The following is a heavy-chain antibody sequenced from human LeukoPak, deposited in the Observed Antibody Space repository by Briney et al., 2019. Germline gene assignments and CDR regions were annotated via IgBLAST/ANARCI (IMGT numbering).Heavy chain of an antibody. D-gene: IGHD6-13*01. CDR1: GYTFTGYY. CDR2: INPNSGGT. Sequence: ASVKVSCKASGYTFTGYYMHWVRQAPGQGLEWMGLINPNSGGTNYAQKFQGRVTMTRDTSISTAYMELSRLRSDDTAVYYCAKAAAGSQHSDYYYYYLDVWGTGTTVTISS. CDR3: AKAAAGSQHSDYYYYYLDV. J-gene: IGHJ6*03. V-gene: IGHV1-2*02.